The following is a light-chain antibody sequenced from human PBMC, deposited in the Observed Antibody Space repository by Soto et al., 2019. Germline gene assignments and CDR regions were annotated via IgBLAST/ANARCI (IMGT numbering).Light chain of an antibody. Sequence: QSALTQPASVSGSPGQSITISCTGTSSDVGGYNYVSWYQQHPGKAPKLMNYDVSNRPSGVSNRFSGSKSGNTASLTISGLQAEDEADYYWSSYTSSSTVVFGGGTKLTVL. CDR2: DVS. CDR3: SSYTSSSTVV. V-gene: IGLV2-14*01. J-gene: IGLJ2*01. CDR1: SSDVGGYNY.